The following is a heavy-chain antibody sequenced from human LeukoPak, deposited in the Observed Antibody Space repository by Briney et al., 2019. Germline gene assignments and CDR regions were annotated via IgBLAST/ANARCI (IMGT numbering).Heavy chain of an antibody. CDR2: ISRRGDTT. CDR3: SKATGPNSFRYIEY. J-gene: IGHJ4*02. V-gene: IGHV3-23*01. D-gene: IGHD1-14*01. CDR1: GGSFSGYY. Sequence: PSETLSLTCAVYGGSFSGYYWSWIRQPPGKGLEWLSGISRRGDTTYYTDSVKGRFTISRDNSNNTLYLQMNTLRADDTAVYYCSKATGPNSFRYIEYWGQGTLVTVSS.